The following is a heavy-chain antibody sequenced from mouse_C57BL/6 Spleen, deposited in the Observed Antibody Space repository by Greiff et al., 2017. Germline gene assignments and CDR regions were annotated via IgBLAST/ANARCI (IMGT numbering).Heavy chain of an antibody. V-gene: IGHV1-53*01. D-gene: IGHD4-1*01. J-gene: IGHJ4*01. Sequence: QVQLQQPGTELVKPGASVKLSCKASGYTFTSYWMHWVKQRPGQGLEWIGNINPSTGGTNYNEKFKSKAILTVDKSSSPAYMQLRSLTSRNSAVYYCARYDWAWAMDYWSQGTSVTVSS. CDR2: INPSTGGT. CDR3: ARYDWAWAMDY. CDR1: GYTFTSYW.